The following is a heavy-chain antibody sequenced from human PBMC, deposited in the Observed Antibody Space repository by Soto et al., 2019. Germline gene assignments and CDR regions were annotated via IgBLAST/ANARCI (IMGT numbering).Heavy chain of an antibody. J-gene: IGHJ4*02. D-gene: IGHD3-16*01. CDR1: GFTLSSYW. V-gene: IGHV3-7*03. Sequence: EVPVVESGGGLVQTGVALRLSCVGSGFTLSSYWISWVRQAPGKGLEWVANIKQDGGEKYYVDSVKGRFTISRDNTNNSLYLQMNSLRAEDKAVYYCAPLGASNFDYWGQGTLVTVSS. CDR3: APLGASNFDY. CDR2: IKQDGGEK.